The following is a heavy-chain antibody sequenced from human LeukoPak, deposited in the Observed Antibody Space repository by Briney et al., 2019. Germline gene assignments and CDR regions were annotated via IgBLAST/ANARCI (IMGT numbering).Heavy chain of an antibody. D-gene: IGHD6-13*01. CDR3: TTAGGSSTDPVFDP. V-gene: IGHV4-59*03. Sequence: PSETLSLTCTVSGGSISAYYWSWIRQPPGKELQWIGFIYNSGTTKYNPSLRSRVTMSLDTSKNQFSLRLNSVTAADTAVYLWTTAGGSSTDPVFDPWRQGTLVTVCS. CDR2: IYNSGTT. J-gene: IGHJ5*02. CDR1: GGSISAYY.